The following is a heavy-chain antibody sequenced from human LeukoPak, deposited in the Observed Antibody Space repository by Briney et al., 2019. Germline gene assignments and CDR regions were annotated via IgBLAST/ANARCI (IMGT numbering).Heavy chain of an antibody. CDR2: VHLSGRT. CDR3: AREGGPYRPLEY. J-gene: IGHJ4*02. CDR1: GGSISTTNW. Sequence: PSGTLSLTCGVSGGSISTTNWWTWVRQPPGEGLEWIGEVHLSGRTHYNPSLESRVTMSVDMSENHISLRLTSVTAADTAVYYCAREGGPYRPLEYSGQGTLVTVSS. V-gene: IGHV4-4*02.